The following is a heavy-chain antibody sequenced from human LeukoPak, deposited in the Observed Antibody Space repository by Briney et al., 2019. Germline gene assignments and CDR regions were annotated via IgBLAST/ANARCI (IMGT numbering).Heavy chain of an antibody. J-gene: IGHJ4*02. Sequence: PSETLSLTCTVSGGSISSSSYCWGWIRQPPGKGLEWIGSIYYSGSTYYNPSLKSRVTISVDTSKNQFSLKLRSVTAADTAVYYCARDTYYYDSSGYAGFDYWGQGTLVTVSS. V-gene: IGHV4-39*07. CDR1: GGSISSSSYC. CDR2: IYYSGST. D-gene: IGHD3-22*01. CDR3: ARDTYYYDSSGYAGFDY.